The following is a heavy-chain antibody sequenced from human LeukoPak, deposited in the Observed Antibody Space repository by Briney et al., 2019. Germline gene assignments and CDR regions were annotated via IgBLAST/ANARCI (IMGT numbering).Heavy chain of an antibody. Sequence: GGSLRLSCAASGFTFSTYWMHWVRQAPGKGLMWVSRINTDGSSTSYADSVKGRFTISRDNAKNTLYLQMNSLRAGDTAVYYCAKDDILTGYRFQHWGQGTLVTVSS. D-gene: IGHD3-9*01. V-gene: IGHV3-74*01. J-gene: IGHJ1*01. CDR2: INTDGSST. CDR1: GFTFSTYW. CDR3: AKDDILTGYRFQH.